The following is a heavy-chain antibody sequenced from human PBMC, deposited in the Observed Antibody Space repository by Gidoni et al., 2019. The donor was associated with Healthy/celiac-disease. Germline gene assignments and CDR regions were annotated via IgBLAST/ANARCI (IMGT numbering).Heavy chain of an antibody. CDR2: INPNSGGT. J-gene: IGHJ5*02. CDR3: ARGGRETGHKYNWFDP. CDR1: GYTFTGYY. V-gene: IGHV1-2*02. D-gene: IGHD1-26*01. Sequence: QVQLVQSGAEVKKPGASVKVPCKASGYTFTGYYMHWVRQAPGKGLEWMGWINPNSGGTNYAQKFQGRVTMTRETSISTAYMELSRLRSDDTAVYYCARGGRETGHKYNWFDPWGQGTLVTVSS.